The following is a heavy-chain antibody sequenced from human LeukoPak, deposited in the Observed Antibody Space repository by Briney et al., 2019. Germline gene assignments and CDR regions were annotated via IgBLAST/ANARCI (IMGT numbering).Heavy chain of an antibody. CDR3: AKSPYFYNSGRSVDV. V-gene: IGHV3-23*01. CDR2: ISGSGGTT. CDR1: GFPFCSFA. D-gene: IGHD3-10*01. Sequence: GGSLRLSCVPSGFPFCSFAMTWVRQAPGKGLEWVSSISGSGGTTYYADSVKGRFTISRDSSKNMLYLHMNRLRAEDTAVYYCAKSPYFYNSGRSVDVWGKGTTVTVSS. J-gene: IGHJ6*04.